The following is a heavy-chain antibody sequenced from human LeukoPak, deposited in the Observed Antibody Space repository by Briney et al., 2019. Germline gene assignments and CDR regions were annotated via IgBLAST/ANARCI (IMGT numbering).Heavy chain of an antibody. D-gene: IGHD3-22*01. Sequence: LETLSLTCAVSGYSITSTYWWGWIRQTPGRGLEWIGSLHHSGSTSYSPSLKSRVTISVDTSKNQFSLRLSSVTAADTAVYYCARVGGDDSTGHYSVDYWGQGTLVTVSS. V-gene: IGHV4-38-2*01. CDR3: ARVGGDDSTGHYSVDY. CDR2: LHHSGST. CDR1: GYSITSTYW. J-gene: IGHJ4*02.